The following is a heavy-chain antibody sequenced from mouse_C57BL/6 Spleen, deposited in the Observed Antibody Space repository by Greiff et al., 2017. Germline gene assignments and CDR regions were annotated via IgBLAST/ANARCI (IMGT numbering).Heavy chain of an antibody. CDR2: ISDGGSYT. Sequence: EVQLVESGGGLVKPGGSLKLSCAASGFTFSSYAMSWVRQTPEKRLEWVATISDGGSYTYYPDNVKGRFTISRDNAKNNLYLQMSHLKSEDTAMDYCARDLTRSWYFDVWGTGTTVTVSS. CDR3: ARDLTRSWYFDV. D-gene: IGHD4-1*01. J-gene: IGHJ1*03. V-gene: IGHV5-4*01. CDR1: GFTFSSYA.